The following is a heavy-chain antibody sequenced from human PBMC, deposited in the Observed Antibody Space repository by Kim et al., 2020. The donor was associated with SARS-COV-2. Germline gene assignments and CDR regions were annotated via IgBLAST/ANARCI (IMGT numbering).Heavy chain of an antibody. Sequence: SETLSLTCTVSGGSISSYYWSWIRQPPGKGLEWIGYIYYSGSTNYNPSLKSRVTISVDTSKNQFSLKLSSVTAADTAVYYCARGMADYYDSSGYPGAFDIWGQGTMVTVSS. V-gene: IGHV4-59*01. D-gene: IGHD3-22*01. CDR3: ARGMADYYDSSGYPGAFDI. J-gene: IGHJ3*02. CDR1: GGSISSYY. CDR2: IYYSGST.